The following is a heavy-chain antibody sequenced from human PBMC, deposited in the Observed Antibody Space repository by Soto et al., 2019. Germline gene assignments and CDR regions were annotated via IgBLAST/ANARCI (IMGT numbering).Heavy chain of an antibody. CDR3: AREYSNSPEAFDY. CDR2: IYYTGRT. CDR1: GGSVNSDNYY. D-gene: IGHD6-6*01. Sequence: SETLSLTCTVYGGSVNSDNYYWSWVRQPPGKGLEWIGYIYYTGRTNYNPSLMSRVTILVDTSRNQFSLKLSSVTAADTAVFYCAREYSNSPEAFDYWGQGTLVTVSS. J-gene: IGHJ4*02. V-gene: IGHV4-61*01.